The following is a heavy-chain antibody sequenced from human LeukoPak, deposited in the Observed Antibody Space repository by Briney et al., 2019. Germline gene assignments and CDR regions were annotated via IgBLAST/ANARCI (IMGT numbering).Heavy chain of an antibody. V-gene: IGHV3-9*01. CDR2: ISWNSGSI. D-gene: IGHD2-2*01. J-gene: IGHJ5*02. CDR3: ATSSDAPGNH. CDR1: GFTFDDYA. Sequence: GGSLRLSCAASGFTFDDYAMHWVRQAPGKGLEWVSGISWNSGSIGYVDSVKGRFTISRDNAKNSLNLQMNSLRAEDTAVYYCATSSDAPGNHWGQGTLVTVSS.